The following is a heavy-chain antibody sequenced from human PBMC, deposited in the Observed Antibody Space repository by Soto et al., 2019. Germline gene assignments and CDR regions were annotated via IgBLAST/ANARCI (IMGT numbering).Heavy chain of an antibody. D-gene: IGHD6-13*01. Sequence: QVQLVESGGGVVQHGRSLRLSCAASGFTFSSYGMHWVRQAPGKGLEWVAVISYDGSNKYYADSVKGRFTISRDNSKNTLYLQMNSLRAEDTAVYYCAKEVSSPSQQPNAPGRYYYYGMDVWGQGTTVTVSS. CDR1: GFTFSSYG. V-gene: IGHV3-30*18. J-gene: IGHJ6*02. CDR2: ISYDGSNK. CDR3: AKEVSSPSQQPNAPGRYYYYGMDV.